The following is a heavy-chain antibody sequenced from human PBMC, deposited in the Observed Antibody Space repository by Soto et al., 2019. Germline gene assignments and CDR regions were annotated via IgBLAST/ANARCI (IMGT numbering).Heavy chain of an antibody. Sequence: EVQLLESGGGLVQPGGSLRLSCAASGFTVSSYAMSWVRQAPGKGLEWVSVISGSGSTYSADSVKGRFTISRDSSKNTVFLQILSLRAEDRAVYYCARALRFTFTTGYYMDVWGRGTTVTVSS. CDR1: GFTVSSYA. D-gene: IGHD3-16*01. V-gene: IGHV3-23*01. CDR2: ISGSGST. J-gene: IGHJ6*03. CDR3: ARALRFTFTTGYYMDV.